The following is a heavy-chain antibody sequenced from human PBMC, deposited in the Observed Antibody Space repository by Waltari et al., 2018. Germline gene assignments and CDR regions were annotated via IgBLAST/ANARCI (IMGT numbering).Heavy chain of an antibody. J-gene: IGHJ5*02. CDR3: ARDAHYYDFWSGYRGWFDP. CDR1: GYTFTSYA. V-gene: IGHV1-3*01. Sequence: QVQLVQSGAEVKKPGASVKVSCKASGYTFTSYAMHWVRQAPGQRLEWMGWINAGNGNTKSSQKFQGRVTITRDTSASTAYMELSSLRSEDTAVYYCARDAHYYDFWSGYRGWFDPWGQGTLVTVSS. CDR2: INAGNGNT. D-gene: IGHD3-3*01.